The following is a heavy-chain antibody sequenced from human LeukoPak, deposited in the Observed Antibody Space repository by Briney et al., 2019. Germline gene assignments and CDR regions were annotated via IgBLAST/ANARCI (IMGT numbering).Heavy chain of an antibody. V-gene: IGHV3-21*01. Sequence: GGSLRLSRAASGFIFSSYTINWVRQAPGKGPEWVSSISSSSSYIYYADSVKGRFTISRDNARNSLYLQMNSLRAEDTAVYYCARDTLASRTTDYWGQGTLVTVSS. J-gene: IGHJ4*02. CDR1: GFIFSSYT. CDR3: ARDTLASRTTDY. D-gene: IGHD1-1*01. CDR2: ISSSSSYI.